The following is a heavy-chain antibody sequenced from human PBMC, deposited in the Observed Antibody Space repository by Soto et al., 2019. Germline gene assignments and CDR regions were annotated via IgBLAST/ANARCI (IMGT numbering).Heavy chain of an antibody. V-gene: IGHV3-33*01. CDR1: GFTFNTYS. Sequence: GGSLRLSCEASGFTFNTYSMHWVRKPQGKGLEWLAAVWYDGTQKYYADSVKGRFIISRDNAKKTLYLEMNSLRAGDTAVYYCASAGGTTVTGLWHFDSWGQGTLVTVSS. J-gene: IGHJ4*02. CDR3: ASAGGTTVTGLWHFDS. CDR2: VWYDGTQK. D-gene: IGHD4-17*01.